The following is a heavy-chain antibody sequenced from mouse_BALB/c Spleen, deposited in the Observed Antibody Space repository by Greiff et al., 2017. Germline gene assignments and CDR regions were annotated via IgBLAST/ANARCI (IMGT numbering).Heavy chain of an antibody. CDR2: INPSNGRT. Sequence: QVQLQQPGAELVKPGASVKLSCKASGYTFTSYWMHWVKQRPGQGLEWIGEINPSNGRTNYNEKFKSKATLTVDKSSSTAYMQLSSLTSEDSAVYYCARSFYSGYIDYWGQGTTLTVSS. J-gene: IGHJ2*01. D-gene: IGHD1-1*01. CDR3: ARSFYSGYIDY. V-gene: IGHV1S81*02. CDR1: GYTFTSYW.